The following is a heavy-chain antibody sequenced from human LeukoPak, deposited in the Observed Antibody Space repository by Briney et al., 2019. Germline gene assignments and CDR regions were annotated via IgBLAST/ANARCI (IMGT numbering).Heavy chain of an antibody. CDR1: GYSISSGYY. J-gene: IGHJ6*03. CDR2: IYHSGTT. D-gene: IGHD3-16*01. CDR3: ARVWAPGYYYYMDV. V-gene: IGHV4-38-2*02. Sequence: SETLSLTCTVSGYSISSGYYWGWIRQPPGKGLEWIALIYHSGTTYYNPSLKSRVTISVDTSKNQFSLKLSSVTAADTAVYYCARVWAPGYYYYMDVWGKGTTVTVSS.